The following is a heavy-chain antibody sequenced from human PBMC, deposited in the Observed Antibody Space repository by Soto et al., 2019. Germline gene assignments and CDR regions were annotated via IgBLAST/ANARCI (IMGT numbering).Heavy chain of an antibody. D-gene: IGHD3-9*01. CDR1: GGAISSSSYY. V-gene: IGHV4-39*01. CDR3: ARKNRAPDRLSGHNRFAP. Sequence: PSETLSRTCTVSGGAISSSSYYRAWIRQPPGKGLEWIGSMYDSGSTYYNPSLKSRVTISLDTSKTQFSLKLSSVTAADTAVSFCARKNRAPDRLSGHNRFAPLGQGTQVTVSS. CDR2: MYDSGST. J-gene: IGHJ5*02.